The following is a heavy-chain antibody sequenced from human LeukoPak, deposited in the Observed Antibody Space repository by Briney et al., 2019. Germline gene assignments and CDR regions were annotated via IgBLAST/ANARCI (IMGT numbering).Heavy chain of an antibody. CDR1: GGSISSYY. V-gene: IGHV4-4*07. J-gene: IGHJ6*03. CDR3: ASYQEGSSWLYYYYYMDV. Sequence: SETLSLTCTVSGGSISSYYWSWIRQPAGKGLEWIGRIYTSGSTNYNPSLKSRVTMSVDTSKNQVSPKLSSVTAADTAVYYCASYQEGSSWLYYYYYMDVWGKGTTVTVSS. D-gene: IGHD6-13*01. CDR2: IYTSGST.